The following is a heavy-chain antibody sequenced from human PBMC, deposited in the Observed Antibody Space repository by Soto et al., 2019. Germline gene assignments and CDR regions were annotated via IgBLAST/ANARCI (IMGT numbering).Heavy chain of an antibody. CDR3: ARVVAYCGGDCRAYFDY. Sequence: PSETLSLTCTVSGGSISSSNYYWGWIRQPPGKGLEWIGSIFYSGNTFYNPSLKSRVTISVDTSKNQFSLSLSSVTAADTAVYYRARVVAYCGGDCRAYFDYWGQGTLVTVSS. V-gene: IGHV4-39*01. CDR1: GGSISSSNYY. J-gene: IGHJ4*02. D-gene: IGHD2-21*02. CDR2: IFYSGNT.